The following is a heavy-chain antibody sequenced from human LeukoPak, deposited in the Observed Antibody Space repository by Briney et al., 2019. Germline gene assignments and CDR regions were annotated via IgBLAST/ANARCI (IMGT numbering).Heavy chain of an antibody. Sequence: PSETLSLTCTVSDGSISSGTYHWSWIRQSAGKGLEWIVRLFTSGSTSYNPSLKSRITISVDTSKNQFSLKLSSVTAADTAVYYCARLPTRVLRYFDWFWGDPPIKDYWGQGTLVTVSS. V-gene: IGHV4-61*02. CDR1: DGSISSGTYH. CDR2: LFTSGST. J-gene: IGHJ4*02. CDR3: ARLPTRVLRYFDWFWGDPPIKDY. D-gene: IGHD3-9*01.